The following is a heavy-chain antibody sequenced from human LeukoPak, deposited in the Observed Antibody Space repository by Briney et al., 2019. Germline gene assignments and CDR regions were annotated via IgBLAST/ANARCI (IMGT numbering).Heavy chain of an antibody. CDR1: GFIVSNKY. J-gene: IGHJ3*01. D-gene: IGHD3-22*01. Sequence: PGGSLRLSCAASGFIVSNKYMTWVRQAPGKGLEWVSLIYSDGRTYYADSVRSRCTISRDNSKNTLYLQMNRLRVEDTAVYCARGLFPSGYLDAFDLWGQGTVVTVSS. CDR3: ARGLFPSGYLDAFDL. V-gene: IGHV3-53*01. CDR2: IYSDGRT.